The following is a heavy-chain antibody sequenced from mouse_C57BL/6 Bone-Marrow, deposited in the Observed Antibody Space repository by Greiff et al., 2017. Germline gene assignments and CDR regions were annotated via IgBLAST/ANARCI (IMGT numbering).Heavy chain of an antibody. V-gene: IGHV5-4*01. D-gene: IGHD2-10*02. J-gene: IGHJ3*01. CDR3: ARDRYGNFPY. CDR1: GFTFSSYA. Sequence: EVMLVESGGGLVKPGGSLKLSCAASGFTFSSYAMSWVRQTPEKRLEWVATISDGGSYTYYPDDVKGRFTISRDNAKNNLYLQMSHLKSEDTAMYYCARDRYGNFPYWGQGTLVTVSA. CDR2: ISDGGSYT.